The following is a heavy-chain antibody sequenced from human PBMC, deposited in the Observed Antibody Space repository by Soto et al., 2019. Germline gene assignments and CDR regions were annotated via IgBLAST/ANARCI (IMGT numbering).Heavy chain of an antibody. J-gene: IGHJ6*02. V-gene: IGHV2-5*01. D-gene: IGHD3-10*01. CDR1: GFSLSTSGVG. CDR3: AHMYYYGSGSYYTNYYYGMDV. CDR2: IYWNDGK. Sequence: QITLKESGPPLVKPTQTLTLTCTFSGFSLSTSGVGVGWIRQPPGKALEWLALIYWNDGKRYRPSLQSRLTIPKDTSKNQVVLTMTNMDPVDTATYYCAHMYYYGSGSYYTNYYYGMDVWGQGTTVTVSS.